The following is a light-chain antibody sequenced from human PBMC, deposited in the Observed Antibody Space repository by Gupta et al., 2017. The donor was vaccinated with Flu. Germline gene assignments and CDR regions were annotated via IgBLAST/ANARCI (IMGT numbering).Light chain of an antibody. CDR2: VESSGRY. Sequence: QPVLTQSSSASASLGSSVKLTCTLSGGHNDYIIAWHQQQPGRAPRFLMKVESSGRYNKGSADPVRFSGSSSGADRNLTISNVQSEDEDDYYCETWGSDTYVFGTGTKVTVL. V-gene: IGLV4-60*03. CDR3: ETWGSDTYV. J-gene: IGLJ1*01. CDR1: GGHNDYI.